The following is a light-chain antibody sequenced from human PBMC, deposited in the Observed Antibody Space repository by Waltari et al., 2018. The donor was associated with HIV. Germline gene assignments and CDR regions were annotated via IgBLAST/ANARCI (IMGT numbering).Light chain of an antibody. CDR1: HNVGTW. Sequence: DIQLTQSPSTLSAPIGDRVSITCRASHNVGTWLAWYQQKPGKAPSLLISKTSTLESGVPTNFSGSGSGTYFTLTISALRPDDFASYFCQQYIFPITFGQGTKL. V-gene: IGKV1-5*03. CDR3: QQYIFPIT. J-gene: IGKJ2*01. CDR2: KTS.